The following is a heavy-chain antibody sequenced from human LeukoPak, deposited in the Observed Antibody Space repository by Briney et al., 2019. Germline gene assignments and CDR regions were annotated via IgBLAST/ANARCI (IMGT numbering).Heavy chain of an antibody. CDR2: ISSSSSYT. Sequence: KSGGSLRLSCAASGFTFSDYYMSWIRQAPGKGLDRVSYISSSSSYTNYADSVKGRFTISRDNAKNSLYLQMNSLRSEDTAVYYCARSGDYGDVTYDYWGQGTLVTVSS. CDR1: GFTFSDYY. D-gene: IGHD4-17*01. J-gene: IGHJ4*02. CDR3: ARSGDYGDVTYDY. V-gene: IGHV3-11*06.